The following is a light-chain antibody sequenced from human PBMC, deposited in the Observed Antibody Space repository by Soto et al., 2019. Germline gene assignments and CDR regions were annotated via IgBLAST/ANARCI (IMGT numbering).Light chain of an antibody. V-gene: IGKV1-5*03. CDR2: QAS. CDR1: QGISNR. J-gene: IGKJ1*01. CDR3: QQYNSHWT. Sequence: DVQMPQSPSTLSASVGDRVTITCRASQGISNRLAWYQQKPGKAPKLLIYQASSLKSGVPSRFGGSGSGTEFTLTITSLQPDDFATYYCQQYNSHWTFGQGTKV.